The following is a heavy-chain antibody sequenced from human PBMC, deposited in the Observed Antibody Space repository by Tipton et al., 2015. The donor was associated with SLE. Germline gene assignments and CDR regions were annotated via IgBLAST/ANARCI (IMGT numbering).Heavy chain of an antibody. J-gene: IGHJ6*03. Sequence: GLVKPSETLSLTCFVSGGYITSDIYYWGWIRQPPGKGLEWIGSVYESGTTYYNPSLKSRVTMSVDTSKTQFSLKLSSLTAADTAVYYCARGRVVHQWFGYYYMDVWGNGTTVTVSS. CDR1: GGYITSDIYY. CDR2: VYESGTT. CDR3: ARGRVVHQWFGYYYMDV. D-gene: IGHD3-10*01. V-gene: IGHV4-39*07.